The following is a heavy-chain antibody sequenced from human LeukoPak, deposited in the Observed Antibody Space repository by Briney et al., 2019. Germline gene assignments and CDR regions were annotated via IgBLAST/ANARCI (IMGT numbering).Heavy chain of an antibody. V-gene: IGHV1-2*02. CDR3: ARDRYYYGSRGRYMDV. J-gene: IGHJ6*03. CDR1: GYTFTVYY. Sequence: ASVTVSFKASGYTFTVYYMHWVRQAPGQGRGWVGWINPNSGGTNYAQKFQGRVTMSVDTSKNQFSLKLSSVTAADTAVYYCARDRYYYGSRGRYMDVWGKGTTVTISS. CDR2: INPNSGGT. D-gene: IGHD3-10*01.